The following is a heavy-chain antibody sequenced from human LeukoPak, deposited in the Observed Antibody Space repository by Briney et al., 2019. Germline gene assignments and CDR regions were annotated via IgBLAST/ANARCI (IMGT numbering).Heavy chain of an antibody. CDR3: ARSRGVDYSNYGWFDP. J-gene: IGHJ5*02. CDR1: GGSISSHY. Sequence: SETLSLTCTVSGGSISSHYWSWIRQPPGKGLEWIGYIYYSGSTNYNPSLKSRVTISVDTSKNQFSLKLSSVTAADTAVYYRARSRGVDYSNYGWFDPWGQGTLVTVSS. CDR2: IYYSGST. D-gene: IGHD4-11*01. V-gene: IGHV4-59*11.